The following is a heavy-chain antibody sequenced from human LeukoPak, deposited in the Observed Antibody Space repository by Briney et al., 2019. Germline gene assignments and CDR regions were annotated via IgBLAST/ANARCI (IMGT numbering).Heavy chain of an antibody. CDR2: ISSSSSYI. D-gene: IGHD2-2*01. J-gene: IGHJ6*03. Sequence: GRSLRLSCAASGFTFSSYSMNWVRQAPGKGLEWVSSISSSSSYIYYADSVKGRFTISRDNAKNSLYLQMNSLRAEDTAVYYCARGIEYQLPYYYYSMAVWGKGTTVTVSS. CDR3: ARGIEYQLPYYYYSMAV. V-gene: IGHV3-21*01. CDR1: GFTFSSYS.